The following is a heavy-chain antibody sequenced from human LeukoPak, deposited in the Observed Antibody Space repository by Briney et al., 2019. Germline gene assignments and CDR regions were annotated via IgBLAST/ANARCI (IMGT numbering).Heavy chain of an antibody. CDR2: IKEDGSAK. D-gene: IGHD3-3*01. CDR3: AKDDEGYY. J-gene: IGHJ4*02. CDR1: GFTFSKSW. Sequence: PGGSLRLSCAASGFTFSKSWMSWVRPTPEKGLEWVANIKEDGSAKYYVDSVKGRFTISRDNAKNSLYLQMNSLRVEDTAVYYCAKDDEGYYWGQGVLVTVSS. V-gene: IGHV3-7*04.